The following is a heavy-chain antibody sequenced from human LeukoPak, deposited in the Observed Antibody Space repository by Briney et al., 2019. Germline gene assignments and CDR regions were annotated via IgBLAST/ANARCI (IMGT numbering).Heavy chain of an antibody. J-gene: IGHJ4*02. D-gene: IGHD3-22*01. CDR1: GASISSRSYY. V-gene: IGHV4-39*01. CDR2: ILYSGST. Sequence: SSETLSLTCLVSGASISSRSYYWGWIRHPPGRGLEWIGSILYSGSTFYNPSLKSRVTISVDVSKNEFSLKLRSVTAADTSVYYCARHLGSDIMKIVVVSSPFDSWGQGNLVTVSS. CDR3: ARHLGSDIMKIVVVSSPFDS.